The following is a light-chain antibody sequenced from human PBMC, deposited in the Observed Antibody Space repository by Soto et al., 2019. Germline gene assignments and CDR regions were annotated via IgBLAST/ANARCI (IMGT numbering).Light chain of an antibody. CDR2: EAS. Sequence: VVMTQSPATLSVSPGERVVLSCRASQSLGTSLAWYHHKPGQAPRLLLYEASIRATGIPARFSGDGSGTEFTLTISSLQSEDFGIYYCQKYNLWPWTFGPGTKVEI. V-gene: IGKV3-15*01. J-gene: IGKJ1*01. CDR3: QKYNLWPWT. CDR1: QSLGTS.